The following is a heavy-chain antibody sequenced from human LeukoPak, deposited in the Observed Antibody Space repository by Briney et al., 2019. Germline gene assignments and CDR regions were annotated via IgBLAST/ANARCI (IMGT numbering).Heavy chain of an antibody. V-gene: IGHV1-24*01. Sequence: GASVKVSCKASGGTFSSYAISWVRQAPGQGLEWMGGFDPEDGETIYAQKFQGRVTMTEDTSTDTAYMELSSLRSEDTAVYYCATRFHYYDSSGYSNGGNWFDPWGQGTLVTVSS. CDR3: ATRFHYYDSSGYSNGGNWFDP. D-gene: IGHD3-22*01. CDR1: GGTFSSYA. CDR2: FDPEDGET. J-gene: IGHJ5*02.